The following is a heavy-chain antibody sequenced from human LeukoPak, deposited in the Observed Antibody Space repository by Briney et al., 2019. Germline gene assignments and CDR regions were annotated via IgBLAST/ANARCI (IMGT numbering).Heavy chain of an antibody. CDR1: GGSISSGSYY. D-gene: IGHD1-14*01. CDR3: ARDGRLGTYYYYYYMDV. CDR2: IYTSGST. V-gene: IGHV4-61*02. Sequence: SETLSLTCAVSGGSISSGSYYWSCIRQPAGKGLEWIGRIYTSGSTNYNPSLKSRATISVDTSKNQFSLKLSSVTAADTAVYYCARDGRLGTYYYYYYMDVWGKGTTVTVSS. J-gene: IGHJ6*03.